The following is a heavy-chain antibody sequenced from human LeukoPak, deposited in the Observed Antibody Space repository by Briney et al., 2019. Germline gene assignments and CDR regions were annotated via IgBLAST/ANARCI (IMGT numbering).Heavy chain of an antibody. CDR2: INPSGGST. J-gene: IGHJ4*02. CDR1: GYTFTSYY. Sequence: GASVKVSCKASGYTFTSYYMHWVRQAPGQGLEWMGIINPSGGSTSYAQKFQGRVALTSDTSSSTVYMELRSLTSEDTAMYYCARPRDGYNYGYWGQGTLVTVSS. V-gene: IGHV1-46*01. CDR3: ARPRDGYNYGY. D-gene: IGHD5-24*01.